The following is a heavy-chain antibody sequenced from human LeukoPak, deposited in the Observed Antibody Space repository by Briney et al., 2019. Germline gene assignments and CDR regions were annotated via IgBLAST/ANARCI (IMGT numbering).Heavy chain of an antibody. V-gene: IGHV4-39*01. J-gene: IGHJ3*02. CDR1: GGSISSSSYY. CDR2: IYYSGST. CDR3: ARPAVGEGAFDI. D-gene: IGHD3-16*01. Sequence: PSETLSLTCTVSGGSISSSSYYCGWIRQPPGKGLEWIGSIYYSGSTYYNPSLKSRVTISVDTSKNQFSLKLSSVTAADTAVYYCARPAVGEGAFDIWGQGTMVTVSS.